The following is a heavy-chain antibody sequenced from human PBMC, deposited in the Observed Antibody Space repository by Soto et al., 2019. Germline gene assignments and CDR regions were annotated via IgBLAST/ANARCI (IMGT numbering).Heavy chain of an antibody. V-gene: IGHV3-33*01. CDR3: ARDRNPWLGSYYFDY. J-gene: IGHJ4*02. CDR2: IWYDGSNK. CDR1: GFTFSSYG. D-gene: IGHD6-19*01. Sequence: PGGSLRLSCATSGFTFSSYGMHWVPQAPGKGLEWVAVIWYDGSNKYYADSVKGRFTISRDNSKNTLYLQMNSLRAEDTAVYYCARDRNPWLGSYYFDYWGQGTLVTVSS.